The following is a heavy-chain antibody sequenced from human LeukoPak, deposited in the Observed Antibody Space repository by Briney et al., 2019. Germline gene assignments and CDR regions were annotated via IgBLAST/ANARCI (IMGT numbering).Heavy chain of an antibody. D-gene: IGHD5-12*01. CDR1: GYTFTSYD. Sequence: ASVKVSCKASGYTFTSYDINRVRQATGQGLEWMGWMNPNSGNTGYAQKFQGRVTMTRNTSISTAYMELSSLRSEDTAVYYCARSPSARARSRRSYYYGMDVWGQGTTVTVSS. CDR3: ARSPSARARSRRSYYYGMDV. V-gene: IGHV1-8*01. CDR2: MNPNSGNT. J-gene: IGHJ6*02.